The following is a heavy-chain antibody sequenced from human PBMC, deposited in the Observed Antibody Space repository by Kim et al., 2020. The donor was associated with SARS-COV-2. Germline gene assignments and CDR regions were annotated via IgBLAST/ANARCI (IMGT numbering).Heavy chain of an antibody. D-gene: IGHD3-10*01. CDR2: IYYSGST. CDR1: GGSISSSSYY. CDR3: ARLHITMVFDY. J-gene: IGHJ4*02. Sequence: SETLSLTCTVSGGSISSSSYYWGWIRQPPGKGLEWIGSIYYSGSTYYNPSLKSRVTISVDTSKNQFSLKLSSVTAADTAVYYCARLHITMVFDYWGQGTLVTVSS. V-gene: IGHV4-39*01.